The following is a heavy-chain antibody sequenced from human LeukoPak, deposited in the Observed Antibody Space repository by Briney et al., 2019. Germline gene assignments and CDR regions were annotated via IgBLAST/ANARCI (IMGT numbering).Heavy chain of an antibody. CDR3: ATSRPYGDYPRFDY. V-gene: IGHV1-24*01. CDR2: FDPEDGET. CDR1: GYTLTELS. D-gene: IGHD4-17*01. J-gene: IGHJ4*02. Sequence: GASVKVSCKVSGYTLTELSMHWVRQAPGKGLEWMGGFDPEDGETIYAQKFQGRVTMTEDTSTDTAYMELSSLRSEDTAVYYCATSRPYGDYPRFDYWGQGTLVTVPS.